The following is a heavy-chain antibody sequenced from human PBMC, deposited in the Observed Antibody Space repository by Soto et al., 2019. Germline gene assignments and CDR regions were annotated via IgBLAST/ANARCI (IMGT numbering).Heavy chain of an antibody. CDR1: GYTFTSYG. D-gene: IGHD6-13*01. CDR2: ISAYNGNT. J-gene: IGHJ6*02. CDR3: AIKQQLAISGYYYYCGMDV. Sequence: GASVKVSCKASGYTFTSYGISWVRQAPGQGLEWMGWISAYNGNTNYAQKFQGRVTITADKSTSTAYMELSSLRSEDTAVYYCAIKQQLAISGYYYYCGMDVWGQGTTVTVSS. V-gene: IGHV1-18*01.